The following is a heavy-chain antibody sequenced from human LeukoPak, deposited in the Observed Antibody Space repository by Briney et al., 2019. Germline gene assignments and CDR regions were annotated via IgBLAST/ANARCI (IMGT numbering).Heavy chain of an antibody. CDR2: INHSGST. CDR3: AREYSSSWYKGETFNWFDP. V-gene: IGHV4-34*01. Sequence: SETLSPTCAVYGGSFSGYYWSWIRQPPGKGLEWIGEINHSGSTNYNPSLKSRVTISVDTSKNQFSLKLSSVTAADTAVYYCAREYSSSWYKGETFNWFDPWGQGTLVTVSS. CDR1: GGSFSGYY. J-gene: IGHJ5*02. D-gene: IGHD6-13*01.